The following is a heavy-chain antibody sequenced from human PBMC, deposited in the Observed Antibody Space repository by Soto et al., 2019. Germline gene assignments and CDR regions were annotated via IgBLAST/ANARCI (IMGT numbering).Heavy chain of an antibody. Sequence: QVQLVQSGAEVKKPGASVKVSCKASGYIFTGYYMHWLRQAPGQGLEWMGWFNPNSGGTKYAQKFLGRVTMTKDTSINTADMELSGLISDDTAVYYCARGDFDSSANYYAGWFDPWGQGTLVTVSS. V-gene: IGHV1-2*02. CDR1: GYIFTGYY. D-gene: IGHD3-22*01. CDR2: FNPNSGGT. CDR3: ARGDFDSSANYYAGWFDP. J-gene: IGHJ5*02.